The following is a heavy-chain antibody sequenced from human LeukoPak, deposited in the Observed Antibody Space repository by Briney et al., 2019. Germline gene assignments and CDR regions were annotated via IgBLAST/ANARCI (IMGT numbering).Heavy chain of an antibody. D-gene: IGHD6-13*01. CDR2: IIPIFGTA. CDR1: GGTFSSYA. V-gene: IGHV1-69*13. J-gene: IGHJ4*02. CDR3: ASLGIPAADLFDY. Sequence: SVKVSCKASGGTFSSYAISWVRQAPGQGLEWMGGIIPIFGTANYAQKFQGRVTITADESTSTAYMELSRLRSEDTAVYCCASLGIPAADLFDYWGQGTLVTVSS.